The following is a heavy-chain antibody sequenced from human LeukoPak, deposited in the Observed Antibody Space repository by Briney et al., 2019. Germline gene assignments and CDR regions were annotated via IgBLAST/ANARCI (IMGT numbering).Heavy chain of an antibody. D-gene: IGHD6-13*01. CDR3: ATIARGCSSSWFIRYYYGMDV. CDR1: GGSFSGYY. J-gene: IGHJ6*02. V-gene: IGHV4-34*01. CDR2: INHSGST. Sequence: SETLSLTCAVYGGSFSGYYWSWIRQPPGKGLEWIGEINHSGSTNYNPSLKSRVTISVDTSKNQFSLKLSSVTAADTAVYYCATIARGCSSSWFIRYYYGMDVWGQGTTVTVSS.